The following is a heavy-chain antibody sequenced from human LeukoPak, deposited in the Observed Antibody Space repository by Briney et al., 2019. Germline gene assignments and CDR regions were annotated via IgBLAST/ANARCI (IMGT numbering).Heavy chain of an antibody. CDR1: GFIFSSYG. CDR2: LSRSSTYI. V-gene: IGHV3-21*01. Sequence: NPGGSLRLSCAASGFIFSSYGMNWVRQAPGKGLEWVSSLSRSSTYIYYADSVKGRFTISRDNAKNSLYLQMNSLRAEDTAVYYCARDSGYDYPPYGGKDVWGQGTTVTVSS. D-gene: IGHD5-12*01. J-gene: IGHJ6*02. CDR3: ARDSGYDYPPYGGKDV.